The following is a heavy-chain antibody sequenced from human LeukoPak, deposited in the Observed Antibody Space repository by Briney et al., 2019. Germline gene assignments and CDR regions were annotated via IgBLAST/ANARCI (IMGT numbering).Heavy chain of an antibody. J-gene: IGHJ4*02. CDR2: IFYTGRT. CDR1: GGSIGTYY. D-gene: IGHD3-22*01. Sequence: PSETLSLTCTVSGGSIGTYYSSWIRQPPGKGLEWVVDIFYTGRTNYNPSLKSRVSILVDTSKKQFSLKLSSVTAADTALYYCARRDADSTGYLYYFDYWGQGTLVTVSS. CDR3: ARRDADSTGYLYYFDY. V-gene: IGHV4-59*08.